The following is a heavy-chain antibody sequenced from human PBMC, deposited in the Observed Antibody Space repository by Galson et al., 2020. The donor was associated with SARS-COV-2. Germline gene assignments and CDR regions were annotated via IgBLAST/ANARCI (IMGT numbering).Heavy chain of an antibody. J-gene: IGHJ4*02. V-gene: IGHV3-23*01. D-gene: IGHD2-21*02. Sequence: GESLMISCAASVFTFSGYAMHWVRQAPGKGLEWVSSISTTGYNTYYAGSVKGRFTVSRDNSKNTVYLQMSSLRADDTAVYYCARQVYGDYSFDYWDQGSLVTVSS. CDR2: ISTTGYNT. CDR3: ARQVYGDYSFDY. CDR1: VFTFSGYA.